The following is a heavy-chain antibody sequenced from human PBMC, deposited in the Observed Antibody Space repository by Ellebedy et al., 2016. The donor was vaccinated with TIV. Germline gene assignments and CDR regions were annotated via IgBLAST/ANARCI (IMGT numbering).Heavy chain of an antibody. CDR3: AKEVEMATILWYFDL. D-gene: IGHD5-24*01. Sequence: PGGSLRLSCAASGFTFSDYYMSWIRQAPGKGLEWVSYISSIYNTKYYADSVKGRFTISRDNVKKSLYLQMNSLRAEDTAVYYCAKEVEMATILWYFDLWGRGTLVTVSS. CDR2: ISSIYNTK. CDR1: GFTFSDYY. V-gene: IGHV3-11*01. J-gene: IGHJ2*01.